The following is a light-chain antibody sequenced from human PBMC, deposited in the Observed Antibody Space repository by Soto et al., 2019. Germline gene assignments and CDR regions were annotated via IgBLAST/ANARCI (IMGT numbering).Light chain of an antibody. Sequence: QSVLTQPAPVCRSPGQSMTISCTGTSSDVGTYNLVSWYQQQPDKAPKLMIYEGSKRPSGLSSRFSGSKSGNTASLTISGLQAEDEADYYGCSHAVHSSPYVFGTGVKVTGL. V-gene: IGLV2-23*01. CDR1: SSDVGTYNL. CDR2: EGS. J-gene: IGLJ1*01. CDR3: CSHAVHSSPYV.